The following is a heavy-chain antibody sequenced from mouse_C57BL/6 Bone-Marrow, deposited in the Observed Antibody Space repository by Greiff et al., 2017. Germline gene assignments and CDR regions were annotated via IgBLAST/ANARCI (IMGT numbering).Heavy chain of an antibody. CDR2: IDPSDSET. Sequence: VQLQQPGAELVRPGSSVKLSCKASGYTFTSYWMHWVKQRPIQGLEWIGNIDPSDSETHYNQKFKDKATLTVDKSSSTAYMQLSSLTSEDSAVYDCARANYGSSPWYVDVWGTGTTVTVSS. CDR1: GYTFTSYW. D-gene: IGHD1-1*01. CDR3: ARANYGSSPWYVDV. J-gene: IGHJ1*02. V-gene: IGHV1-52*01.